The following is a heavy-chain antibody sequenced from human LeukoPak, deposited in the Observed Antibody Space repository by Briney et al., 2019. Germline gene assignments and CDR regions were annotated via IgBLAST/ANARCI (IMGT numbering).Heavy chain of an antibody. V-gene: IGHV1-18*01. Sequence: ASVKVSCKASGYTFTSYVISWVRQAPGQGLEWMGWISAYNGITNYPQKLQGRVTMTTDTSTSTAYMELRSLRSDDAAVYYCARSGDGYNFLDYWGQGTLVTVSS. CDR2: ISAYNGIT. CDR3: ARSGDGYNFLDY. J-gene: IGHJ4*02. CDR1: GYTFTSYV. D-gene: IGHD5-24*01.